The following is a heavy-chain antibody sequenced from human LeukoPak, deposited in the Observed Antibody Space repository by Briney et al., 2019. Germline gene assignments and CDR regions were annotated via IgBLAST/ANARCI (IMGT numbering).Heavy chain of an antibody. D-gene: IGHD3-10*01. CDR2: TYYSGST. CDR1: GGSISSSSYY. CDR3: ASGGEFGSFDWFDP. J-gene: IGHJ5*02. V-gene: IGHV4-39*07. Sequence: SETLSLTCTVSGGSISSSSYYWGWIRQPPGKGLEWIGSTYYSGSTYYNPSLKSRVTISVDTSKNQFSLKLSSVTAADTAVYYCASGGEFGSFDWFDPWGQGTRVTVSS.